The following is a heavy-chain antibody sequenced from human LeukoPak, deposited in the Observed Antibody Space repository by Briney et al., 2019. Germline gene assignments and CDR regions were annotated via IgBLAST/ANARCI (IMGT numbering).Heavy chain of an antibody. CDR2: IVVGSGNT. V-gene: IGHV1-58*02. J-gene: IGHJ3*02. CDR3: ARGAYYDRSGTGYGAFDI. Sequence: SVKVSCKTSGFTFTNSAIQWVRQARGQRLEWIGWIVVGSGNTNYAQKFQGRVTITRDMSTRTAYMEVSRLRAEDTALYYCARGAYYDRSGTGYGAFDIWGQGTMVTVSS. CDR1: GFTFTNSA. D-gene: IGHD3-22*01.